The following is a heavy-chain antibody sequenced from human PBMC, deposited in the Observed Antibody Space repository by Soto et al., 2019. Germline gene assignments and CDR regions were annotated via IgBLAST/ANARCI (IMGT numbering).Heavy chain of an antibody. CDR3: ARTYYYDSSGYYPGY. D-gene: IGHD3-22*01. CDR1: GYTFTSYG. Sequence: ASVKVSCKASGYTFTSYGISWVRQAPGQGLEWMGWISAYNGNTNYAQKLQGRVTMTTDTSTSTAYMELRSLGSDDTAVYYCARTYYYDSSGYYPGYWGQGTLVTVSS. CDR2: ISAYNGNT. V-gene: IGHV1-18*04. J-gene: IGHJ4*02.